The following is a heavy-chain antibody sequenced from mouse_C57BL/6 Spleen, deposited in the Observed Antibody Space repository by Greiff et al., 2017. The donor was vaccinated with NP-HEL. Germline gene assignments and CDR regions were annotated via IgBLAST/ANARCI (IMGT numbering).Heavy chain of an antibody. Sequence: QVHVMQSGAELVKPGASVKLSCTASGYTFTEYTIHWVKQTSGQGLEWIGWFYPGSGSIKYNEKFKEKTTLTADKSSSTVYMMLSRLTSEDSADYFCARHEECYYCSSHYFDYWGQGTTLTVSS. J-gene: IGHJ2*01. CDR3: ARHEECYYCSSHYFDY. CDR1: GYTFTEYT. CDR2: FYPGSGSI. V-gene: IGHV1-62-2*01. D-gene: IGHD1-1*01.